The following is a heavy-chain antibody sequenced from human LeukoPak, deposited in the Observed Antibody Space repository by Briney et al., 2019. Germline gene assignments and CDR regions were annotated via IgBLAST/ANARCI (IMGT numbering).Heavy chain of an antibody. Sequence: GESLKISCKGSGYSFTSYWIGWVRQMPGKGLEWMGIIYPGDSDTRYSPSFQGQVTISADKSISTAYLQWSSLKASDTAMYYCARFFRSDRGPNYYGSGRFHGMDVWGQGTTVTVSS. D-gene: IGHD3-10*01. CDR3: ARFFRSDRGPNYYGSGRFHGMDV. J-gene: IGHJ6*02. V-gene: IGHV5-51*01. CDR1: GYSFTSYW. CDR2: IYPGDSDT.